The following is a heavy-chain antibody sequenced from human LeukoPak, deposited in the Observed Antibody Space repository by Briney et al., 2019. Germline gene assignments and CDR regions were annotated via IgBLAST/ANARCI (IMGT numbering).Heavy chain of an antibody. J-gene: IGHJ4*02. Sequence: PGGSLRLSCAASGFTFSNAWMSWVRQAPGKGLEWVGRIKSKTDGGTTDYAAPVKGRFTISRDDSKNTLYLQMNSLKTEDTAVYYCTISLYSSGWYEGYYARYWGQGTLVTVSS. CDR2: IKSKTDGGTT. D-gene: IGHD6-19*01. CDR3: TISLYSSGWYEGYYARY. V-gene: IGHV3-15*01. CDR1: GFTFSNAW.